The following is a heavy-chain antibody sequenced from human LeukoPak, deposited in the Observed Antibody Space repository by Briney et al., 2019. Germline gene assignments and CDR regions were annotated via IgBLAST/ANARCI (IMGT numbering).Heavy chain of an antibody. V-gene: IGHV4-34*01. CDR2: INHSGST. CDR3: ARTRFGYYYDSSGPKDAFDI. Sequence: SETLSLTCAVYGVSFSGYYWSWIRQPPGKGLEWIGEINHSGSTNYNPSLKSRVTISVDTSKNQFSLKLSSVTAADTAVYYCARTRFGYYYDSSGPKDAFDIWGQGTMVTVSS. J-gene: IGHJ3*02. D-gene: IGHD3-22*01. CDR1: GVSFSGYY.